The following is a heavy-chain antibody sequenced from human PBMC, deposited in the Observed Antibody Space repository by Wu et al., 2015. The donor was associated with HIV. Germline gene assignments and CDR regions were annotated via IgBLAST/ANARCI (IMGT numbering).Heavy chain of an antibody. V-gene: IGHV1-69*12. Sequence: QVQLVQSGAEVKKPGSSVKVSCKASGGTFSSYAISWVRQAPGQGLEWMGGIIPIFGTANYAQKFQGRVTITADESTSTAYMELSSLRSEDTAVYYCARDRSPSYYDILTGYYHPPDAFDIWGQGTMVTVSS. CDR1: GGTFSSYA. CDR2: IIPIFGTA. J-gene: IGHJ3*02. D-gene: IGHD3-9*01. CDR3: ARDRSPSYYDILTGYYHPPDAFDI.